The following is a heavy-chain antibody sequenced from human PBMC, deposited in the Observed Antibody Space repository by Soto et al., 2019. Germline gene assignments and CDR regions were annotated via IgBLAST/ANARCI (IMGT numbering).Heavy chain of an antibody. D-gene: IGHD4-17*01. CDR3: AKDRGYGDYHFGMDV. CDR1: GFTFITYG. V-gene: IGHV3-30*18. J-gene: IGHJ6*02. CDR2: ISYDGSDK. Sequence: GGSLRLSCAASGFTFITYGMHWVRQAPGKGLEWVALISYDGSDKYYADSVKGRFTISRDNSKNTLYLQMNSLRAEDTAVYYCAKDRGYGDYHFGMDVWGQGTTVTVSS.